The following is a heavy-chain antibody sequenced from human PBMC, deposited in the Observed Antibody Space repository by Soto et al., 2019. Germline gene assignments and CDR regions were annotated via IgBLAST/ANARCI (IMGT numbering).Heavy chain of an antibody. CDR2: INSSGVRT. CDR3: ARDLGVGASYYYYGMDA. Sequence: ASVKVSCKAFGYTFTSYYIHWVRQAPGQGLEWLGIINSSGVRTNNAEKFQGRVAMTRDTSSSTADMNLSSLRSDDMAMYYCARDLGVGASYYYYGMDAWGQGTPVTVSS. J-gene: IGHJ6*02. V-gene: IGHV1-46*01. D-gene: IGHD1-26*01. CDR1: GYTFTSYY.